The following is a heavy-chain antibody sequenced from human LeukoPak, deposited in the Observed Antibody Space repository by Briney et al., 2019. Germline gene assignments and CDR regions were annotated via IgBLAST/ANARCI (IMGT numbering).Heavy chain of an antibody. Sequence: GGSLRLSCAASRFAFSNYAMHWDRQAPGKGLEWVAVISNDGSNNYYADSVKGRFTISRDNSKSTLYLQMNSLRAEDTAVYYCGRVAPGGRHIDYWGQGTLVTVS. V-gene: IGHV3-30-3*01. CDR2: ISNDGSNN. J-gene: IGHJ4*02. CDR1: RFAFSNYA. CDR3: GRVAPGGRHIDY. D-gene: IGHD6-13*01.